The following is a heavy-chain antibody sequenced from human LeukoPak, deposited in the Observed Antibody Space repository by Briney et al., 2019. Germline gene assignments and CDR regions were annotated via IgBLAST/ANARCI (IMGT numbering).Heavy chain of an antibody. D-gene: IGHD2-2*03. V-gene: IGHV1-8*03. CDR2: MNPNSGNT. J-gene: IGHJ3*02. CDR1: GGTFSSYA. CDR3: ARGYVENVENAFDI. Sequence: ASVKVSCKASGGTFSSYAISWVRQAPGQGLEWMGWMNPNSGNTGYAQKFQGRVTITRNTSISTAYMELSSLRSEDTAVYYCARGYVENVENAFDIWGQGTMATVSS.